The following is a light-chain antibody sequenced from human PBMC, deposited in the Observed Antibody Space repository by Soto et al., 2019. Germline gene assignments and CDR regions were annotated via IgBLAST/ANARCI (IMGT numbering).Light chain of an antibody. CDR2: AAS. J-gene: IGKJ4*01. CDR1: QVISSW. V-gene: IGKV1D-12*01. CDR3: QQADSFPLT. Sequence: DIQMTQSPSSVSASVGDRVIITCRASQVISSWLTWYQQKAGEAPKLLIFAASRLHSGVPSRFSGSVPGTDFTLTITNLQPEDFATYYCQQADSFPLTFGGGTMVEIK.